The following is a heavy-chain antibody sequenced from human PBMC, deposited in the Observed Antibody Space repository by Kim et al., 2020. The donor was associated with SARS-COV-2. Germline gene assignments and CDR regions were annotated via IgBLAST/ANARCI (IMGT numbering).Heavy chain of an antibody. CDR2: ISGSGGST. J-gene: IGHJ4*02. CDR1: GFTFSSYA. Sequence: GGSLRLSCAASGFTFSSYAMSWVRQAPGKGLEWVSAISGSGGSTYYADSVKGRFTISRDNSKNTLYLQMNSLRAEDTAVYYCAKVSIFGVVILDYYFDYWGQGTLVTVSS. V-gene: IGHV3-23*01. CDR3: AKVSIFGVVILDYYFDY. D-gene: IGHD3-3*02.